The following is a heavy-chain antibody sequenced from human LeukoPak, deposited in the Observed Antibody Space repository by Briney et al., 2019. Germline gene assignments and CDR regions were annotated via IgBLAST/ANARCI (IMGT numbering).Heavy chain of an antibody. D-gene: IGHD3-10*01. V-gene: IGHV4-34*01. Sequence: SETLSLTCAVYGGSFSGYYWSWIRQPPGKGLEWIGEINHSGSTNYNPSLKSRVTISVGTSKNQFSLKLSSVTAADTAVYYCARAVYYYGSGSYFPYWGQGTLVTVSS. CDR3: ARAVYYYGSGSYFPY. CDR1: GGSFSGYY. CDR2: INHSGST. J-gene: IGHJ4*02.